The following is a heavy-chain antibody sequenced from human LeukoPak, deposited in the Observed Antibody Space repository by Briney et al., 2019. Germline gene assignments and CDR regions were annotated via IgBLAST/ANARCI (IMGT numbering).Heavy chain of an antibody. CDR2: ISSGDGGYI. J-gene: IGHJ4*02. D-gene: IGHD3-9*01. Sequence: GGSLRLSCAHSAFTFSSYSMHWVRQAPGEGLEWVSSISSGDGGYIYYADSVKGRFTISRDNAKNSLYLQMNSLRAEDTAVYYCAKTPHYDILTGYFKQGYYFDYWGQGTLVTVSS. V-gene: IGHV3-21*04. CDR1: AFTFSSYS. CDR3: AKTPHYDILTGYFKQGYYFDY.